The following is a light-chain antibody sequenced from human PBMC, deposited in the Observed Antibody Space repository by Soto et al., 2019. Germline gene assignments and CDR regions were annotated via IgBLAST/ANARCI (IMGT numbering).Light chain of an antibody. CDR1: QSVSSSY. V-gene: IGKV3-20*01. CDR2: GAS. J-gene: IGKJ4*01. Sequence: ESGFKKSSGTRVLAPGERAPLFRRASQSVSSSYLAWYQQKPGQAPRLLIYGASSRATGIPDRFSGSGSGTDFTLTISRLEPEDFAVYYCQQYGSSPPLSFGGGTKGDI. CDR3: QQYGSSPPLS.